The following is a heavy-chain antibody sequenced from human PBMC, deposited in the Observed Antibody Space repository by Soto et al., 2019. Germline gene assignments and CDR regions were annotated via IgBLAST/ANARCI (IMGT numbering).Heavy chain of an antibody. J-gene: IGHJ6*02. D-gene: IGHD3-10*01. V-gene: IGHV3-23*01. Sequence: GGSLRLSCAASGFTVSSNYMSWVRQAPGKGLEWVSAISGSGGSTYYADSVKGRFTISRDNSKNTLYLQMNSLRAEDTAVYYWAKLLLWFGELQGYYGMDVWGQGTTVTVSS. CDR1: GFTVSSNY. CDR3: AKLLLWFGELQGYYGMDV. CDR2: ISGSGGST.